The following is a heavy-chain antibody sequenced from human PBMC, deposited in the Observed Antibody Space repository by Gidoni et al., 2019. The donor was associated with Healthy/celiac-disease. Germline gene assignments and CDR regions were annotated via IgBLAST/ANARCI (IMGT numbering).Heavy chain of an antibody. D-gene: IGHD3-9*01. CDR1: GFPFDDYA. CDR2: ISWNSGSI. Sequence: EVQLVESGGGLVQPGRSLRLSCAASGFPFDDYAMHWVRQAPGKGLEWVSGISWNSGSIGYADSVKGRFTISRDNAKNSLYLQMNSLRAEDTALYYCAKDSLPGPTGYDILTGYGAFDIWGQGTMVTVSS. V-gene: IGHV3-9*01. CDR3: AKDSLPGPTGYDILTGYGAFDI. J-gene: IGHJ3*02.